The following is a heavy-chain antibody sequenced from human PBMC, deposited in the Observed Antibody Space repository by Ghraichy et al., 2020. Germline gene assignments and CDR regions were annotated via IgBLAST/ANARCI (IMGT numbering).Heavy chain of an antibody. J-gene: IGHJ5*02. D-gene: IGHD2-2*02. CDR1: GGSFSGYY. V-gene: IGHV4-34*01. CDR2: INHSGST. Sequence: SETLSLTCAVYGGSFSGYYWSWIRQPPGKGLEWIGEINHSGSTNYNPSLKSRVTISVDTSKNQFSLKLSSVTAADTAVYYCARGDCSSTSCYTANWFDPWGQGTLVTVSS. CDR3: ARGDCSSTSCYTANWFDP.